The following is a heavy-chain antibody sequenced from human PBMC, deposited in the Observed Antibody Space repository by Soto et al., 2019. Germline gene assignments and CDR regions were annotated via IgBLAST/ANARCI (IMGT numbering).Heavy chain of an antibody. CDR3: ARVRGHYDFWSGQYSYYGMDV. V-gene: IGHV4-30-4*01. CDR1: GGSISSGDYY. D-gene: IGHD3-3*01. Sequence: SETLSLTCTVSGGSISSGDYYWSWIRQPPGKGLEWIGYIYYSGSTYYNPSLKSRVTISVDTPKNQFSLKLSSVTAADTAVYYCARVRGHYDFWSGQYSYYGMDVWGQGTTVTVSS. J-gene: IGHJ6*02. CDR2: IYYSGST.